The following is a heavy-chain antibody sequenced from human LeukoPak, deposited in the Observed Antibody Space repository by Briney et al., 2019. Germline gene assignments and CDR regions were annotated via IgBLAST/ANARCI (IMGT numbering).Heavy chain of an antibody. J-gene: IGHJ6*03. CDR1: GYTFTSYD. CDR2: MNPNSGNT. V-gene: IGHV1-8*01. CDR3: ARPSSTGYYRPRYYYYMDV. Sequence: GASVKVSCKASGYTFTSYDINWVRQATGQGLEWMGWMNPNSGNTGYAQKFQGRVTMTRNTSISTAYMEPSSLRSEDTAVYYCARPSSTGYYRPRYYYYMDVWGKGTTVTVSS. D-gene: IGHD3-9*01.